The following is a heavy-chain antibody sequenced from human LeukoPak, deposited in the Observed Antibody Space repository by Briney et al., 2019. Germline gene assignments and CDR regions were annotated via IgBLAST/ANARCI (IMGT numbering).Heavy chain of an antibody. V-gene: IGHV3-7*01. CDR2: MDKDGNEI. CDR1: VLSIKNFY. CDR3: VTDWDKWNDFEF. D-gene: IGHD1-1*01. J-gene: IGHJ4*02. Sequence: PGGPHRLPCGASVLSIKNFYMHCLRHAPGKALEWLSVMDKDGNEIKYVESVKGRFTLSRDNAKNSVYMQMNSQRTEETALDYCVTDWDKWNDFEFWGRG.